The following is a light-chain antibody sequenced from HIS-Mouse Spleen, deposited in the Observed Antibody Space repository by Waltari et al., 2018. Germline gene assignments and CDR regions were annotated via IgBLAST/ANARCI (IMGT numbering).Light chain of an antibody. Sequence: SYVLTQPPSVSVAPGKTARITCGGNNLGSKSVHGYQPKRGQAPVLVVYDASDRPSGIPERFSGSNSGNTATLTISRVEAGDEADYYCQVWDSSSDHVVFGGGTKLTVL. CDR1: NLGSKS. J-gene: IGLJ2*01. V-gene: IGLV3-21*03. CDR3: QVWDSSSDHVV. CDR2: DAS.